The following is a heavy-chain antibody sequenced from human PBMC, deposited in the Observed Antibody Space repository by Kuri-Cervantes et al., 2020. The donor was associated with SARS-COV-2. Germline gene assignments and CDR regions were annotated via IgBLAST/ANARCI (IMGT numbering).Heavy chain of an antibody. J-gene: IGHJ3*02. CDR3: VRVGTAESWGAFDI. Sequence: GESLKISCAASGFTFSFDDMHWVRQATGKGLEWVSAIGPVGDTYYAGSAKGRFAISRENAKNSLNLQMNSLRAEGTAVYYCVRVGTAESWGAFDIWGQGTMVTVSS. D-gene: IGHD2-2*01. CDR1: GFTFSFDD. V-gene: IGHV3-13*01. CDR2: IGPVGDT.